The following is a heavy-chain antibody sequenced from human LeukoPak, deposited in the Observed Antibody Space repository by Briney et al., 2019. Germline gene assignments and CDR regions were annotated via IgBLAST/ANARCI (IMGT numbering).Heavy chain of an antibody. CDR1: GYTFTSYD. V-gene: IGHV1-8*01. D-gene: IGHD3-22*01. Sequence: GASVKVSCKASGYTFTSYDINWVRQATGQGLGWMGWMNPNSGNTGYAQKFQGRVTMTRNTSISTAYMELSSLRSEDTAVYYCARDNGAYYYDSSGYTNWFDPWGQGTLVTVSS. J-gene: IGHJ5*02. CDR2: MNPNSGNT. CDR3: ARDNGAYYYDSSGYTNWFDP.